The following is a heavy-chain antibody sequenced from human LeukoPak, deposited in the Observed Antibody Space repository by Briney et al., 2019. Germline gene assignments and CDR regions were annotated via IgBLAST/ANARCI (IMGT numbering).Heavy chain of an antibody. CDR3: ARGGSTANLFDY. D-gene: IGHD5-18*01. CDR1: GYSFTSYW. CDR2: IDPSDSYT. V-gene: IGHV5-10-1*04. Sequence: GESLKISCKGSGYSFTSYWISWVRQMPGKGLEWMGRIDPSDSYTNYSPSFQGQVTISADKSISTAYLQWSSLKASDTAMYYCARGGSTANLFDYWGQGTLVTVSS. J-gene: IGHJ4*02.